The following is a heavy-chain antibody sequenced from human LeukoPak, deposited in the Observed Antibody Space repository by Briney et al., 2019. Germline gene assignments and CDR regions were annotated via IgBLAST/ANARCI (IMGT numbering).Heavy chain of an antibody. V-gene: IGHV3-7*01. CDR2: INQHGSET. Sequence: PGGSLRLSCAASGFNFSYSWMTWVRQAPGKGLEWVANINQHGSETYYVDSVKGRFIISRDNAKNSLFLQMDSVTGEDTAVYYCSRGGLYRYSGTSGDYWGQGTLVTVSS. J-gene: IGHJ4*02. D-gene: IGHD1-26*01. CDR1: GFNFSYSW. CDR3: SRGGLYRYSGTSGDY.